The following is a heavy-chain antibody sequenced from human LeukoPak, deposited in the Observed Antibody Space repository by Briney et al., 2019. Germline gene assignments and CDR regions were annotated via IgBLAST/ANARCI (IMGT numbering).Heavy chain of an antibody. D-gene: IGHD3-10*01. Sequence: PSETLSLTCTVSGGSISSYYWSWIRQPPGKGLEWIGYIYYSGSTNYNPSLKSRVTISVDTSKNQFSLKLSSVTAADTAVYYCARVPDYYGSGSQYYYYMDVWGKGTTVTVSS. CDR1: GGSISSYY. CDR2: IYYSGST. J-gene: IGHJ6*03. CDR3: ARVPDYYGSGSQYYYYMDV. V-gene: IGHV4-59*01.